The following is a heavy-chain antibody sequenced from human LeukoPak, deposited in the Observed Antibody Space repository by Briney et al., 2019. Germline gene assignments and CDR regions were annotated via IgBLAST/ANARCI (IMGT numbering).Heavy chain of an antibody. CDR2: IYYSGST. Sequence: SETLSPTCTVSGGSISSSSYYWGWIRQPPGKGLEWIGSIYYSGSTYYNPSLKSRVTISVDTSKNQFSLKLSSVTAADTAVYYCARSWFGELFDDYWGQGTLVTVSS. V-gene: IGHV4-39*01. J-gene: IGHJ4*02. CDR1: GGSISSSSYY. D-gene: IGHD3-10*01. CDR3: ARSWFGELFDDY.